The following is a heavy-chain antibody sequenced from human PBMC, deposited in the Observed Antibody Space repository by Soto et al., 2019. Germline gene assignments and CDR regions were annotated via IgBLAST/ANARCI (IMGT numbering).Heavy chain of an antibody. CDR2: ISSSGSTI. CDR1: GLNFGSYA. V-gene: IGHV3-11*01. Sequence: PGGSLRLSCVGSGLNFGSYAMSWIRQAPGKGLEWVSYISSSGSTIYYADSVKGRFTISRDNAKNSLYLQMNSLRAEDTAVYYCAREGGIDIVATISWDYYMDVWGKGTTVTVSS. CDR3: AREGGIDIVATISWDYYMDV. J-gene: IGHJ6*03. D-gene: IGHD5-12*01.